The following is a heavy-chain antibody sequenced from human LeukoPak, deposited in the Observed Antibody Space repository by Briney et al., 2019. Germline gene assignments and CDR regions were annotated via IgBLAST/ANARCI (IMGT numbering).Heavy chain of an antibody. J-gene: IGHJ4*02. Sequence: ASVKVSCKASGYTFTSYGISWVRQAPGQGLEWMGWISAYNGNTNYAQKLQGRVTMTTDTSTSTAYMELRSLRSDDTAVYYCASLTLVFRGSGWYGTLDYWGQGTLVTVSS. CDR1: GYTFTSYG. D-gene: IGHD6-19*01. CDR3: ASLTLVFRGSGWYGTLDY. CDR2: ISAYNGNT. V-gene: IGHV1-18*01.